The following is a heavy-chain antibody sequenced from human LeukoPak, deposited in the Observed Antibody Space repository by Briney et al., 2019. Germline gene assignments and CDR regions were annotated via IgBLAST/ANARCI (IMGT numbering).Heavy chain of an antibody. J-gene: IGHJ4*02. D-gene: IGHD3-22*01. CDR2: IYYSGST. Sequence: SETLSLTCTVSGGSISSYYWSWIRQPPGKGLGWIGYIYYSGSTNYNPSLKSRVTISVDTSKNQFSLKLSSVTDADTAVYYCARDDSSRYYDYWGQGTLVTVSS. CDR1: GGSISSYY. CDR3: ARDDSSRYYDY. V-gene: IGHV4-59*01.